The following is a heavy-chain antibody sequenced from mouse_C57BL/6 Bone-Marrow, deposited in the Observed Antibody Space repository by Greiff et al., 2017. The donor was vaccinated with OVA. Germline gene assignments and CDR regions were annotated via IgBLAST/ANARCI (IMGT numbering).Heavy chain of an antibody. D-gene: IGHD1-1*01. CDR1: GYTFTDYY. Sequence: VQLQQSGPELVKPGASVKISCKASGYTFTDYYMNWVKQSHGKSLAWIGDINPNNGGTSYNQKFKGKATLTVDQSSSPAYMELRSLTSEDSAVYYCARLLLRSWFAYWGQGTLVTVSA. J-gene: IGHJ3*01. CDR2: INPNNGGT. V-gene: IGHV1-26*01. CDR3: ARLLLRSWFAY.